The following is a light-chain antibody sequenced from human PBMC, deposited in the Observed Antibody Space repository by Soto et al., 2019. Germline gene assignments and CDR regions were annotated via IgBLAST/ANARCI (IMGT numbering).Light chain of an antibody. CDR3: EAWDDSLNGVL. CDR2: TNN. V-gene: IGLV1-44*01. Sequence: QSALTQPPSASGTPGQRVTISCSGSSSNIGVNPVNWYQQLPGMAPKLLIYTNNQRPSGVPDRFSGSKSGTSASLAISGLQSEDEADYYCEAWDDSLNGVLFGGGTKLTVL. CDR1: SSNIGVNP. J-gene: IGLJ2*01.